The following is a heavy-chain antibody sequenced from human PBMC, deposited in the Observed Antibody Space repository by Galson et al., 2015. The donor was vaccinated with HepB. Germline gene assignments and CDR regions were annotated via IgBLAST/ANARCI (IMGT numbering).Heavy chain of an antibody. D-gene: IGHD6-13*01. Sequence: SVKVSCKASGYTFTSYYMHWVRQAPGQGLEWMGIINPSGGSTSYAQKFQGRVTMTRDTSTSTVYMELSSLRSEDTAVYYCARDGPSSSWYEGSFDYWGQGTLVTVSS. CDR3: ARDGPSSSWYEGSFDY. CDR1: GYTFTSYY. J-gene: IGHJ4*02. CDR2: INPSGGST. V-gene: IGHV1-46*01.